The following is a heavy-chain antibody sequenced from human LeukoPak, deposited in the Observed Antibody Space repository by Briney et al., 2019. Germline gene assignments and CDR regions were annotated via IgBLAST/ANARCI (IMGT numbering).Heavy chain of an antibody. CDR2: ISYDGSNK. V-gene: IGHV3-30*03. CDR3: ASLIVGATGPIDY. D-gene: IGHD1-26*01. J-gene: IGHJ4*02. CDR1: GFTFSSYG. Sequence: GRSLRLSCAASGFTFSSYGMHWVRQAPGKGLEWVAVISYDGSNKYYADSVKGRLTISRDNSKNTLYLQMNSLRAEDTAVYYCASLIVGATGPIDYWGQGTLVTVSS.